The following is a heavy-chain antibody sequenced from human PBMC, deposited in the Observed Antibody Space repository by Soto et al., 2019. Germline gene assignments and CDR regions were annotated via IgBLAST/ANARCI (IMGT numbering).Heavy chain of an antibody. D-gene: IGHD3-16*01. J-gene: IGHJ4*02. CDR3: ARHPSDYLDY. CDR2: IYYSGST. Sequence: SETLSLTCTVSGASISSYYWGWIRQPPGKGLEWIGTIYYSGSTYYNPSLKSRVTISVDTSKNQLSLKLSSVTAADTAVYYCARHPSDYLDYWGQGTLVTVSS. V-gene: IGHV4-39*01. CDR1: GASISSYY.